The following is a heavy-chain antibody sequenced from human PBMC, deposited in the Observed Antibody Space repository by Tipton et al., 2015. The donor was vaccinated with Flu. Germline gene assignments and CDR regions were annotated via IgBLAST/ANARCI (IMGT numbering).Heavy chain of an antibody. Sequence: TLSLTCTVSGGSISSYYWSWIRQPPGKGLEWIGYIYYSGSTNYNPSLKSRVTISVDTSKNQFSLKLSSVTAADTVVYYCARAPDSIVGATVFDYWGQGTLVTVSS. D-gene: IGHD1-26*01. V-gene: IGHV4-59*01. CDR1: GGSISSYY. CDR2: IYYSGST. J-gene: IGHJ4*02. CDR3: ARAPDSIVGATVFDY.